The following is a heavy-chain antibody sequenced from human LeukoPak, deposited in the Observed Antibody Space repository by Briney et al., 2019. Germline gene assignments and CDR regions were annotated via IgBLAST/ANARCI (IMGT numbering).Heavy chain of an antibody. J-gene: IGHJ5*02. D-gene: IGHD6-19*01. V-gene: IGHV3-74*01. Sequence: PGGSLRLSCAASGFTFSSHWMHWVRQGPGKGLLWVSRINSDGGSTSYADSVKGRFTIPRDNAKNTVYLQVNSLRAEDTAVYYCAREVAGTDGWFDPWGQGTLVTVSS. CDR2: INSDGGST. CDR3: AREVAGTDGWFDP. CDR1: GFTFSSHW.